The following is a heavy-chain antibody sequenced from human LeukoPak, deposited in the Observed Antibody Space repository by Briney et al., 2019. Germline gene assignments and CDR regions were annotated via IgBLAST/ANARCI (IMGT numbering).Heavy chain of an antibody. CDR1: GGSISSGDYY. D-gene: IGHD5-12*01. V-gene: IGHV4-30-4*01. J-gene: IGHJ4*02. Sequence: SQTLSLTCTVSGGSISSGDYYWSWIRQPPGEGLEWIGYIYYSGSTHYNPSLKSRVTISVDTSKNQFSLKLCSVTAADTAVYYCARARNPHSGYECFDYWGQGTLVTVSS. CDR2: IYYSGST. CDR3: ARARNPHSGYECFDY.